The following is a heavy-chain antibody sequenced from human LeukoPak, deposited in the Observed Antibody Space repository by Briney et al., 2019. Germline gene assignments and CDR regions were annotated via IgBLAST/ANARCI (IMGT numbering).Heavy chain of an antibody. CDR3: ARVPHDSSGYYAPFDY. CDR1: GGTFSRYA. J-gene: IGHJ4*02. D-gene: IGHD3-22*01. V-gene: IGHV1-69*05. CDR2: IIPIFGTA. Sequence: SVKVSCKASGGTFSRYAISWVRQAPGQGLEWMGGIIPIFGTANYAQKFQGRVTMTRDTSISTAYMELSRLRSDDTAVYHCARVPHDSSGYYAPFDYWGQGTLVTVSS.